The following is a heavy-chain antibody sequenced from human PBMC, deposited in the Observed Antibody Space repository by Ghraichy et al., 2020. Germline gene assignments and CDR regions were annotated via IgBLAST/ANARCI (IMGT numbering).Heavy chain of an antibody. CDR3: ARLGIATVGNDL. V-gene: IGHV4-39*01. J-gene: IGHJ5*02. D-gene: IGHD6-13*01. Sequence: SETLSLTCIVSGGSIISNSYYWGWIRQPPGKGLEWVGSIYHSGGTYYNPSLKSRVTISVDTSKNQFSLTLSSVTVADTAVYYCARLGIATVGNDLWGLGSLVTVSS. CDR2: IYHSGGT. CDR1: GGSIISNSYY.